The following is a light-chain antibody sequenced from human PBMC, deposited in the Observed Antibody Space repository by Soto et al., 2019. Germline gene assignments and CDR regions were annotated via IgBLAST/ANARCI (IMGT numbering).Light chain of an antibody. Sequence: QSALAQPASVSGSPGQSVTISCTGTSSDVGAYNSVSWYQQHPDKAPQLMIYKGTQRPSGVSNRFSGSTSGNAASLTISGLQAGDEADDFCCSSAPESTYVFGTGTKVTVL. CDR2: KGT. CDR1: SSDVGAYNS. J-gene: IGLJ1*01. V-gene: IGLV2-23*01. CDR3: CSSAPESTYV.